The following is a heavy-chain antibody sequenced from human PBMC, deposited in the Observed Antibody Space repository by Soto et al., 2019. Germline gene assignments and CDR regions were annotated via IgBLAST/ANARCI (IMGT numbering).Heavy chain of an antibody. Sequence: SETLSLTCAVYGGSFSGYYWSWIRQPPGKGLEWIGEINHSGSTNYNPSLKSRVTISVDTSKNQFSLKLSSVTAADTAVYYCARGVSSGYYYDSYYYYGMDVWGQGTTVTVSS. CDR3: ARGVSSGYYYDSYYYYGMDV. D-gene: IGHD3-22*01. J-gene: IGHJ6*02. V-gene: IGHV4-34*01. CDR2: INHSGST. CDR1: GGSFSGYY.